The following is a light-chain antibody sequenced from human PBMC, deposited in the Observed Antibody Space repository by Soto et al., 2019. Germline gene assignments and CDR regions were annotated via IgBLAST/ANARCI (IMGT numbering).Light chain of an antibody. J-gene: IGLJ2*01. CDR3: LFYSVGDVI. V-gene: IGLV7-43*01. CDR2: STD. Sequence: QTVVTQEPSRTVSPVGTVTLTGASSTGAVTSGHYTNWLQQKTGQAPRALIYSTDTKHSCTPARFSGSLLGEKAALTLSGAQTYDETDYYCLFYSVGDVIFGGVNKLPVL. CDR1: TGAVTSGHY.